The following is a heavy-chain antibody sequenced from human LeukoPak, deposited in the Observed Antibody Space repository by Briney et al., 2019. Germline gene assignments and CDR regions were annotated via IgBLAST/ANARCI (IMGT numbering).Heavy chain of an antibody. Sequence: GDSVKVSCKASGYTFSGTGWYLYWLRQAPGQGLECMGWIYPNNGATAYAQKFQGRVAMTRDTSITTAYMELSRLRPDDTAVYYCARDGPAQMVDFDYWGRGTLVTVSS. D-gene: IGHD3-10*01. CDR2: IYPNNGAT. CDR1: GYTFSGTGWY. CDR3: ARDGPAQMVDFDY. V-gene: IGHV1-2*02. J-gene: IGHJ4*02.